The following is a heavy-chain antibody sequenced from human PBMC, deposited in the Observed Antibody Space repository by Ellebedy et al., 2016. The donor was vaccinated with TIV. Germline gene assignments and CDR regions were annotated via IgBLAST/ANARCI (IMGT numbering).Heavy chain of an antibody. CDR3: AKGGVSVGPPPLDY. Sequence: GGSLRLSXAVSGLTFTNAWMSWVRQAPGKGLEWVSVISHSGGTTNYADSVKGRFTISRDNSKNTLYLQMTSLRAEDTAVYYCAKGGVSVGPPPLDYWGQGTQLSVAS. D-gene: IGHD3-16*01. CDR2: ISHSGGTT. CDR1: GLTFTNAW. V-gene: IGHV3-23*01. J-gene: IGHJ4*02.